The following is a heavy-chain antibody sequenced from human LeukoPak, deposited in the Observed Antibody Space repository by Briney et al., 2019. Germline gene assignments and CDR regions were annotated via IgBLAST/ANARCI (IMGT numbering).Heavy chain of an antibody. V-gene: IGHV4-59*01. Sequence: PSETLSLTCAVYGGSFSGYYWSWIRRPPGKGLEWIGYIYYSGSTNYNPSLKSRVTISVDTSKNQFSLKLSSVTAADTAVYYCAREGLRCSGGSCYFGGSRTYYYYGMDVWGQGTTVTVSS. D-gene: IGHD2-15*01. CDR2: IYYSGST. CDR3: AREGLRCSGGSCYFGGSRTYYYYGMDV. J-gene: IGHJ6*02. CDR1: GGSFSGYY.